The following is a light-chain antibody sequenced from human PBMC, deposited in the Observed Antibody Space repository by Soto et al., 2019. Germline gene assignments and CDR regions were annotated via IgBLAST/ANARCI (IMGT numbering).Light chain of an antibody. CDR2: GAS. CDR3: QQYGRSPWT. V-gene: IGKV3-20*01. CDR1: QSVSSSF. J-gene: IGKJ1*01. Sequence: EIVLTQSPGTLSLSPGERATLSCRASQSVSSSFLAWYQQKPGQAPRLLIYGASSRATGIPDRFSGSGSGTDFPLTISRLEPEDFAVYYCQQYGRSPWTFGQGPKVEIK.